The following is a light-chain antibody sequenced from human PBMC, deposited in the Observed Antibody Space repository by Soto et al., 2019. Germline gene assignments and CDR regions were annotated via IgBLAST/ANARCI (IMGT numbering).Light chain of an antibody. CDR1: QSVSSSY. CDR3: KQYGSSLIT. CDR2: GAS. J-gene: IGKJ5*01. V-gene: IGKV3-20*01. Sequence: EIVLTQSPGTLSLSPGERATLSCRASQSVSSSYLAWYQQKPGQAPRLLIYGASSRATGIPDRFSGSGSGTAFTLTISRLEPEDFAVYYFKQYGSSLITFGQGTRLEIK.